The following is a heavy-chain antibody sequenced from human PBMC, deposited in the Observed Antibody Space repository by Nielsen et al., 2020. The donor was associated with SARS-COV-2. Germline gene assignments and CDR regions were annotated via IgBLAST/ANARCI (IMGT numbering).Heavy chain of an antibody. V-gene: IGHV4-31*03. D-gene: IGHD3-10*01. J-gene: IGHJ6*02. CDR3: AQRFGEPYGMDV. CDR1: GGSISSGGYY. Sequence: SETLSLTCTVSGGSISSGGYYWSWIRQHPGKGLEWIGYIYYSGSTYYNPSLKSRVTISVDTSKNQFSLKLSSMTAADTAVYYCAQRFGEPYGMDVWGQGTTVTVSS. CDR2: IYYSGST.